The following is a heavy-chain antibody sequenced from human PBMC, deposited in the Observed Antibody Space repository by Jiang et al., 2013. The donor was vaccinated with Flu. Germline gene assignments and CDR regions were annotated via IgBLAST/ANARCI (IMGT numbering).Heavy chain of an antibody. D-gene: IGHD3-9*01. J-gene: IGHJ4*02. CDR1: GYTFANYY. V-gene: IGHV1-46*01. Sequence: VQLVESGAEVKKPGASVKVSCKASGYTFANYYMHWVRQAPGQGLEWLGIIDPTANSATYAQKFRGKIALTRDTSTSTAYLDLRSLRSEDTAVYYCARAGPNNYDSTGIDYWGQGTLVTVSS. CDR3: ARAGPNNYDSTGIDY. CDR2: IDPTANSA.